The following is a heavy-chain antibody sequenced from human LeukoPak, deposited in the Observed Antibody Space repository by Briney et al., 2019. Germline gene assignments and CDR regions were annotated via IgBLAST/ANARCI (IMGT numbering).Heavy chain of an antibody. CDR3: TRNSGWYGLS. J-gene: IGHJ1*01. CDR1: GFTVSSNS. V-gene: IGHV3-53*01. D-gene: IGHD6-19*01. CDR2: IYSDNT. Sequence: GGSLRLSCTVSGFTVSSNSMSWVRQAPGKGLEWVSFIYSDNTHYSDSVKGRFTISRDNSKNTLYLQMNSLRAEDTAVYYCTRNSGWYGLSWGQGTLVTVSS.